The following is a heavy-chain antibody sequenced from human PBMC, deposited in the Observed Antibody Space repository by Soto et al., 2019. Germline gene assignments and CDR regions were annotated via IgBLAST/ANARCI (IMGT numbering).Heavy chain of an antibody. J-gene: IGHJ4*02. D-gene: IGHD6-6*01. CDR3: ARNSEYSSSTDY. Sequence: SETLSLTCAVSGGSISSYYWSWIRQPPGKGLEWIGYISASGSTNYNPSLKSRVTISVDTSTNEFSLELRSMTAADTAVYYCARNSEYSSSTDYWGQGTQVTVSS. CDR2: ISASGST. CDR1: GGSISSYY. V-gene: IGHV4-59*01.